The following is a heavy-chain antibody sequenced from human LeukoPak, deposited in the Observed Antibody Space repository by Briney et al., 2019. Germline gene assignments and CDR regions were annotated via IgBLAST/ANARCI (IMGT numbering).Heavy chain of an antibody. CDR2: INSDGSRI. J-gene: IGHJ4*02. Sequence: GGSLRLSCAAFGFTLSSYWMHWVRQAPGKGLVWVSRINSDGSRISYADSVKGRFTISRDNAKNTLYLQMNSLRAEDTAMYYCARIDDYGGYWGQGTLVTVSS. V-gene: IGHV3-74*01. CDR3: ARIDDYGGY. CDR1: GFTLSSYW.